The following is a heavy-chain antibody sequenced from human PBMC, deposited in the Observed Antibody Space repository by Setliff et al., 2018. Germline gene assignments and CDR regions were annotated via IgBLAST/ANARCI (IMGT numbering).Heavy chain of an antibody. Sequence: GESLKISCTASGFSFCGSAVYWVRQASVKGLEWIGRIRGRTDNYATAYAASVRGRFTISRDDSKNTAYLQMNSLKTEDTAVYYCTFARDGYDVFDIWGQGTMVTVSS. CDR2: IRGRTDNYAT. CDR1: GFSFCGSA. D-gene: IGHD5-18*01. CDR3: TFARDGYDVFDI. J-gene: IGHJ3*02. V-gene: IGHV3-73*01.